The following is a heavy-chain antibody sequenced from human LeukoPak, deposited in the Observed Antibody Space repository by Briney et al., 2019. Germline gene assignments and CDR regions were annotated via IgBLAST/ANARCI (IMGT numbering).Heavy chain of an antibody. J-gene: IGHJ4*02. V-gene: IGHV4-59*01. CDR1: GGSISNYY. D-gene: IGHD3-3*01. CDR3: GVSSPNFWSGYYIGY. CDR2: ISYSGST. Sequence: SETLSLTCTVSGGSISNYYWSWIWQPPGKGLEWIGFISYSGSTNYNPSLKSRVTISVDTSKNQFSLKLSSVTAADTAVYYCGVSSPNFWSGYYIGYWGQGTLVTVSS.